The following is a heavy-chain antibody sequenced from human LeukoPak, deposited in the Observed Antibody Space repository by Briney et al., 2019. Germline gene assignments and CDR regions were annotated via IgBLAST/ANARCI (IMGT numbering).Heavy chain of an antibody. V-gene: IGHV3-21*01. D-gene: IGHD6-13*01. CDR3: ARASLSEIIAAEAFFDS. J-gene: IGHJ4*02. CDR2: ISGTGTYI. Sequence: GGSLRLSCAASGFAFSSYSMNWVRQAPGKGLEWVSSISGTGTYIYFANSLKGRFSISRDNAENSLFLQMNSRRAEDTAVYFCARASLSEIIAAEAFFDSWGQGTLVTVSS. CDR1: GFAFSSYS.